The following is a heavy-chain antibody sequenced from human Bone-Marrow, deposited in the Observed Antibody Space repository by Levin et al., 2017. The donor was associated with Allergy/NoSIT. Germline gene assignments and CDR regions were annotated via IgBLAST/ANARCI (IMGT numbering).Heavy chain of an antibody. CDR1: GFTFSSYA. CDR3: AKEGSAAADPPRGDYGMDV. J-gene: IGHJ6*02. Sequence: GESLKISCAASGFTFSSYAVSWVRQAPGKGLEWVSAISGSGDNTYYADSVKGRFTISRDNSKNTLYLQMNSLRAEDTAVYYCAKEGSAAADPPRGDYGMDVWGQGTTVTVSS. CDR2: ISGSGDNT. V-gene: IGHV3-23*01. D-gene: IGHD6-13*01.